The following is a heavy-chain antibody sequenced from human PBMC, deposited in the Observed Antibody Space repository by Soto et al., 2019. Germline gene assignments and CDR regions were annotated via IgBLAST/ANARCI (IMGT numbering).Heavy chain of an antibody. J-gene: IGHJ5*02. D-gene: IGHD2-2*01. CDR2: IIPIFGTA. Sequence: ASVKVSCKASGGTFSSYAISWVRQAPGQGLEWMGGIIPIFGTANYAQKFQGRVTITADESTSTAYMELSSLRSEDTAVYYCARDRNIVLVPAASSTNWFDPWGQGTLVTVPQ. V-gene: IGHV1-69*13. CDR1: GGTFSSYA. CDR3: ARDRNIVLVPAASSTNWFDP.